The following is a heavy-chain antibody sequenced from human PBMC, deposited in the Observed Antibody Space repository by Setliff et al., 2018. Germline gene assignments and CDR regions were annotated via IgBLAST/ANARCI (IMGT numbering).Heavy chain of an antibody. CDR3: ARKPSYENYFDY. D-gene: IGHD3-22*01. V-gene: IGHV3-64*02. Sequence: PGESLQISCAASGFIFSSYAMVWVRQAPGKGLEYVSAISSNGGNIYYADSVKGRFAISRDNSKNTPYLQVGSLRTDDVAVYYCARKPSYENYFDYWGQGTLVTVSS. CDR2: ISSNGGNI. J-gene: IGHJ4*02. CDR1: GFIFSSYA.